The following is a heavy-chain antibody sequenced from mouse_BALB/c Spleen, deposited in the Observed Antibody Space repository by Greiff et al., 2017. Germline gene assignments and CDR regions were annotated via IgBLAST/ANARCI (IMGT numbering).Heavy chain of an antibody. V-gene: IGHV5-4*02. CDR2: ISDGGSYT. CDR3: ARGGKDYDQAWFAY. J-gene: IGHJ3*01. CDR1: GFTFSDYY. D-gene: IGHD2-4*01. Sequence: DVHLVESGGGLVKPGGSLKLSCAASGFTFSDYYMYWVRQTPEKRLEWVATISDGGSYTYYPDSVKGRFTISRDNAKNNLYLQMSSLKSEDTAMYYCARGGKDYDQAWFAYWGQGTLVTVSA.